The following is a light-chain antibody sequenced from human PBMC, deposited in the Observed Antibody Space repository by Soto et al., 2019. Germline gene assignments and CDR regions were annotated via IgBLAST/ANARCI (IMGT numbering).Light chain of an antibody. CDR1: QSVNSN. CDR3: QQYNNWPPLT. Sequence: EIVMTQSPATLPVSPGESATLSCRASQSVNSNLAWYQQKPGQAPRLLIYGASTRATGLPARFSGRGSGTEFTLTISSLQSEDFAVYYCQQYNNWPPLTFGGGTKVEIK. V-gene: IGKV3-15*01. J-gene: IGKJ4*01. CDR2: GAS.